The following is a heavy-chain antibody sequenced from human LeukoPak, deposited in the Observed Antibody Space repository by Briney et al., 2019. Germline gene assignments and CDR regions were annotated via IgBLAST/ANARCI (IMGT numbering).Heavy chain of an antibody. CDR2: VRYDGSNK. Sequence: AGGSLRLSCAASGFTFSNYGIHWVRQAPGKGLEWVAFVRYDGSNKYYADSVKGRFTISRDNVKNTVSLQMNSLRAEDTAIYYCARGASSGHYVSGDYWGQGTLVTVSA. CDR1: GFTFSNYG. V-gene: IGHV3-30*02. J-gene: IGHJ4*02. D-gene: IGHD3-22*01. CDR3: ARGASSGHYVSGDY.